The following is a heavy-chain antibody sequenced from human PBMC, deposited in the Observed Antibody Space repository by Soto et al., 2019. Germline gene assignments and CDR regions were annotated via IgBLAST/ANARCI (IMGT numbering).Heavy chain of an antibody. Sequence: QLQLQESGPGLVKPSETLSLTCTVSGGSISSSSYYWGWIRQPPGKGLEWIGSIYYSGSTYYNPSLKSRVTISVDTSKNQFSLKLSSVTAADTAVYYCARHWAYGSGSYFDYWGQGTLVTVSS. D-gene: IGHD3-10*01. CDR3: ARHWAYGSGSYFDY. J-gene: IGHJ4*02. V-gene: IGHV4-39*01. CDR2: IYYSGST. CDR1: GGSISSSSYY.